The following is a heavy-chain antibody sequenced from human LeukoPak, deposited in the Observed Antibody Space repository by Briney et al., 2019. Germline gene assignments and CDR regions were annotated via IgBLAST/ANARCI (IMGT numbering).Heavy chain of an antibody. CDR2: ISSSSSYI. D-gene: IGHD6-19*01. Sequence: PGGSLRLSCAASGFTFSSYSMNWVRQAPGKGLEWVSSISSSSSYIYYADSVKGRFTISRDNAKNSLYLQMNSLRAEDTAVYYCARDPNSSGTLDYWGRGTLVTVSS. V-gene: IGHV3-21*01. CDR3: ARDPNSSGTLDY. J-gene: IGHJ4*02. CDR1: GFTFSSYS.